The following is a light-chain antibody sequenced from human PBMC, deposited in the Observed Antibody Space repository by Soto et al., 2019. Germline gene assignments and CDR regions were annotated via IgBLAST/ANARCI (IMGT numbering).Light chain of an antibody. CDR3: SSYTASTTQV. CDR2: EGS. J-gene: IGLJ3*02. Sequence: QSALTQPASVSGSPGQSITIACTGTSNEVGTYNHVSWYQHHPGKAPKLIISEGSNRPPGVSDRFSGSKSGNTASLTVSGLQAEDEGDYYCSSYTASTTQVFGGGTKLTVL. V-gene: IGLV2-14*02. CDR1: SNEVGTYNH.